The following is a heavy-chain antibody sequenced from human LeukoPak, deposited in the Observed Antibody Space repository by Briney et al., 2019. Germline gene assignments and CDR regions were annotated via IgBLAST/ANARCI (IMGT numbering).Heavy chain of an antibody. CDR2: INHSGGT. Sequence: KPSETLSLTCAVYGGSFSGYYWSWIRQPPGKGLEWIGEINHSGGTSYNPSLKSRVTISVDTSKNQFSLKLSSVTAADTAVYYCARGSTQWLEPTNFDYWGQGTLVTVSS. D-gene: IGHD6-19*01. CDR1: GGSFSGYY. J-gene: IGHJ4*02. CDR3: ARGSTQWLEPTNFDY. V-gene: IGHV4-34*01.